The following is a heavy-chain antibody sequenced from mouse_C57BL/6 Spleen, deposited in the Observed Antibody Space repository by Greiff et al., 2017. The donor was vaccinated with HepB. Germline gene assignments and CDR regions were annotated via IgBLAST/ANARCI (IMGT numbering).Heavy chain of an antibody. CDR1: GFTFSDYY. Sequence: EVQVVESEGGLVQPGSSMKLSCTASGFTFSDYYMAWVRQVPEKGLEWVANINYDGSSTYYLDSLKSRFIISRDNAKNILYLQMSSLKSEDTATYYCARDRELYWYFDVWGTGTTVTVSS. CDR3: ARDRELYWYFDV. CDR2: INYDGSST. J-gene: IGHJ1*03. D-gene: IGHD3-3*01. V-gene: IGHV5-16*01.